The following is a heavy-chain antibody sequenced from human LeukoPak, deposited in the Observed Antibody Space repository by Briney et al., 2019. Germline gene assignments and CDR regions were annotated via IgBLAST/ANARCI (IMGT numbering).Heavy chain of an antibody. D-gene: IGHD5-24*01. CDR2: IYYSGTT. V-gene: IGHV4-39*01. Sequence: SETLSLTCTVSGGSISSSSYYWGWIRQPPGQGLEWIGSIYYSGTTYYNPSLKSRVTISADTSKNQFSLKLSSVTAADTAVYYCGRHSYRGWLQFFDYWGQGTRVTVSS. CDR1: GGSISSSSYY. CDR3: GRHSYRGWLQFFDY. J-gene: IGHJ4*02.